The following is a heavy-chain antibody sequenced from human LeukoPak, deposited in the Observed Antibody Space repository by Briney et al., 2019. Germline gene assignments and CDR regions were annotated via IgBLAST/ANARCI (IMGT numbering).Heavy chain of an antibody. CDR2: TIPLFRTA. D-gene: IGHD3-3*01. CDR1: VGTFNNYG. CDR3: ARWKLEGYMDV. V-gene: IGHV1-69*06. Sequence: SVKVSCKTSVGTFNNYGITWVRQAPGQGLEWMGVTIPLFRTADYAQIFQGRVTITADKSTSTAYMELRSLRSDDTAVYFCARWKLEGYMDVWGKGTTVTVSS. J-gene: IGHJ6*03.